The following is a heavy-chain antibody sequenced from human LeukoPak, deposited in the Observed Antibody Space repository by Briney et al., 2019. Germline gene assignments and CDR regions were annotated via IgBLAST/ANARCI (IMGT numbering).Heavy chain of an antibody. J-gene: IGHJ4*02. CDR3: AIWYCSGGRCYSNARTFDY. CDR1: GYTFTSYA. D-gene: IGHD2-15*01. Sequence: GASMKVSCKASGYTFTSYAMNWVRQAPGQGLEWMGWINTNTGNPTYAQGLTGRFVFSLDTSVSTAYLQISSLRAEDTAVYYCAIWYCSGGRCYSNARTFDYWGQGTRVSVSS. V-gene: IGHV7-4-1*02. CDR2: INTNTGNP.